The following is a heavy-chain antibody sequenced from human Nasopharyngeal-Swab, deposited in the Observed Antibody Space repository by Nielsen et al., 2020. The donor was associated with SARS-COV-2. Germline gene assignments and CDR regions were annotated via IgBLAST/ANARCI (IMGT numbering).Heavy chain of an antibody. V-gene: IGHV4-59*01. CDR2: MYYSGST. Sequence: SETLSLTCTVSGGSISSYYWSWIRQPTGKGLEGIGYMYYSGSTKYNPSLKSRVTISVDRSKNQFSLRLSSVTAADTAVYYCARRYFDSLYGMDVWGQGTTVTVSS. D-gene: IGHD3-9*01. J-gene: IGHJ6*02. CDR3: ARRYFDSLYGMDV. CDR1: GGSISSYY.